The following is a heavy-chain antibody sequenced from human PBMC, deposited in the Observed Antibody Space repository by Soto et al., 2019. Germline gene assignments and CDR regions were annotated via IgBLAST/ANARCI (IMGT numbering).Heavy chain of an antibody. D-gene: IGHD3-22*01. V-gene: IGHV4-61*01. CDR2: IYYSGST. CDR3: ARDNYYYDSSGSYFEY. CDR1: VGSVSSGSYY. J-gene: IGHJ4*02. Sequence: SDTLSLTCTVSVGSVSSGSYYWSWIRQPPGKGLEWIGYIYYSGSTNYNPSLKSRVTMSVDTSKNQFSLKLSSVTAADTAVYYCARDNYYYDSSGSYFEYWRQGTLVTVYS.